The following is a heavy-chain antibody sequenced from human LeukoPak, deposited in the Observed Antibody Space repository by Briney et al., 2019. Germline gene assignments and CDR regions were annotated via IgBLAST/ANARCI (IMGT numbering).Heavy chain of an antibody. Sequence: QPGGSLRLSCAASGFTFSSYEMNWVRQAPGKGLEWVSYISSSGSTIYYADSVKGRFTISRDNSKNTLYLQMNSLRAEDTAVYYCAREDSSFDYWGQGTLVTVSS. J-gene: IGHJ4*02. V-gene: IGHV3-48*03. CDR3: AREDSSFDY. CDR1: GFTFSSYE. D-gene: IGHD2/OR15-2a*01. CDR2: ISSSGSTI.